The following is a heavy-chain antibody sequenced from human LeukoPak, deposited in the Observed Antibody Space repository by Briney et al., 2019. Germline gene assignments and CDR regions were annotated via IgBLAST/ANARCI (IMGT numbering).Heavy chain of an antibody. CDR2: IIPIFGTA. CDR1: GGTFSSYA. Sequence: ASVKVSCKASGGTFSSYAISWVRQAPGQGLEWMGGIIPIFGTANYAQKFQGRVTITADESTSTAYMELSSLRSEDTAAYYCARVVFMGYCSSTSCPGAYYFDYWGQGTLVTVSS. D-gene: IGHD2-2*01. CDR3: ARVVFMGYCSSTSCPGAYYFDY. V-gene: IGHV1-69*13. J-gene: IGHJ4*02.